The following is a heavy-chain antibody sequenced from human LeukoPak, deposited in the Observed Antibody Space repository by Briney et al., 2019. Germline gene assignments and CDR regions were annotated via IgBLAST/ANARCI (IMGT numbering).Heavy chain of an antibody. J-gene: IGHJ4*02. V-gene: IGHV7-4-1*02. D-gene: IGHD2-21*01. CDR3: ASMGSYSFDY. CDR2: INTGTGNP. Sequence: ASVKVSCKTSGYTFTNYAIDWVRQAPGQGLEFMGWINTGTGNPTYAQDFKGRFAFSLDTSVSTAYLQISILKPEDTAVYYCASMGSYSFDYWGQGTLVTVSS. CDR1: GYTFTNYA.